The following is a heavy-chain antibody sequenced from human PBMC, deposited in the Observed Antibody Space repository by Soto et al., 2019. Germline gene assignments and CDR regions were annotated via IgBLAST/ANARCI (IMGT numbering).Heavy chain of an antibody. J-gene: IGHJ4*02. CDR3: AKSLSAIPGDS. CDR2: IKQDGIEK. CDR1: GFTFSSYW. D-gene: IGHD2-2*01. V-gene: IGHV3-7*05. Sequence: EVQLVESGGGLVQSGGSLRLSCAASGFTFSSYWMSWVRQGPGKGPEWVANIKQDGIEKYYVDSVKGRFTISRDNAKNSLYLQMTSLRAEDTAVYHCAKSLSAIPGDSWGQGTLVTVSS.